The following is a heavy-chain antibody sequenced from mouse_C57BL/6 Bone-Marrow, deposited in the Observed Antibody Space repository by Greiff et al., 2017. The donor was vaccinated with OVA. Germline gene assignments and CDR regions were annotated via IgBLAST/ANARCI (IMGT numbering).Heavy chain of an antibody. Sequence: QVQLQQSGAELLKPGASVKLSCKATGYTFTGYWIEWVKQRPGHGLEWIGEILPGSGSTNYNEKFKGKATFTADTSSNTAYMRLSSLTTEDSAIYYCAIRGGSSPYYAMDYWGQGTSVTVSS. J-gene: IGHJ4*01. V-gene: IGHV1-9*01. CDR2: ILPGSGST. CDR1: GYTFTGYW. CDR3: AIRGGSSPYYAMDY. D-gene: IGHD1-1*01.